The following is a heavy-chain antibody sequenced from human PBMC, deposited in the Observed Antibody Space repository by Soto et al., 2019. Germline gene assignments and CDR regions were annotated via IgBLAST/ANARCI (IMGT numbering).Heavy chain of an antibody. CDR1: GFTFNGYG. Sequence: GGSLRLSCAASGFTFNGYGMHWVRQAPGKGLEWVAVVWNDGSHRYYADSVKGRVTISRDNSWNTLYLQMDSLRVEDTAVYYCARDRSDGSGGYYPDYWGQGTLVTVSS. J-gene: IGHJ4*02. CDR2: VWNDGSHR. V-gene: IGHV3-33*01. CDR3: ARDRSDGSGGYYPDY. D-gene: IGHD3-10*01.